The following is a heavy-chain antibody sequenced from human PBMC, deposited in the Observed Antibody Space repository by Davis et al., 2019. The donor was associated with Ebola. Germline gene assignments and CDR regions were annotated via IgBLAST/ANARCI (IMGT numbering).Heavy chain of an antibody. V-gene: IGHV3-21*05. Sequence: GESLKISCAASGFTFSSYGMNWVRQAPGKGLEWISYISSRSSDIYYAESVKGRFTISRDNAKNSLYLQMNSLRAEDTAVYYCARDLYFGVVVPAAPYYWGQGTLVTVSS. J-gene: IGHJ4*02. CDR2: ISSRSSDI. CDR1: GFTFSSYG. CDR3: ARDLYFGVVVPAAPYY. D-gene: IGHD2-2*01.